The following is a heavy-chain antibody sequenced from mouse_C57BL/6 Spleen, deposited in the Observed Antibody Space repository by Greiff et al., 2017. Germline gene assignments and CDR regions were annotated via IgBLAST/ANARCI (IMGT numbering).Heavy chain of an antibody. V-gene: IGHV5-9-1*02. CDR2: ISSGGDYI. Sequence: EVQGVESGEGLVKPGGSLKLSCAASGFTFSSYAMSWVRQTPEKRLEWVAYISSGGDYIYYADTVKGRFTISRDNARKTLYLQMSSLKSEDTAMYYCTRVYDYYAMDYWGQGTSVTVSS. CDR1: GFTFSSYA. J-gene: IGHJ4*01. D-gene: IGHD1-1*01. CDR3: TRVYDYYAMDY.